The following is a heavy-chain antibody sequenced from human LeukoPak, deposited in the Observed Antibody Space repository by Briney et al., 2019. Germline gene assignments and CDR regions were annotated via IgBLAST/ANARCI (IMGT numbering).Heavy chain of an antibody. CDR1: GGSISSGSYY. Sequence: PSQTLSLTCTVAGGSISSGSYYWSWIRQPAGKGLEWIGRIYTSGSTNYNPSLKSRVTISVDTSKNQFSLKLSSVTAAGTAVYYCARDAMIVVVDAFDIWGQGTMVTVSS. CDR3: ARDAMIVVVDAFDI. J-gene: IGHJ3*02. D-gene: IGHD3-22*01. CDR2: IYTSGST. V-gene: IGHV4-61*02.